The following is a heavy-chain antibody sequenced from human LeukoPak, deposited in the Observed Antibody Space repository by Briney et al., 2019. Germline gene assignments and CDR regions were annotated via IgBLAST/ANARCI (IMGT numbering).Heavy chain of an antibody. CDR2: INGDGSTT. CDR3: ARDGLPAARDI. J-gene: IGHJ3*02. CDR1: GFAFSDFW. D-gene: IGHD6-6*01. Sequence: GGSLRLSCAVSGFAFSDFWMQWVRQVPGKGLVWVSRINGDGSTTDYADSVKGRFTITRDNAKNTLYLQMNSLRAEDTAGYYCARDGLPAARDIWGQGTMVTVSS. V-gene: IGHV3-74*01.